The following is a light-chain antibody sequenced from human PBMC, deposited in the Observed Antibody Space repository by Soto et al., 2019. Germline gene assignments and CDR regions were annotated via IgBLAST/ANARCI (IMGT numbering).Light chain of an antibody. CDR1: QSVSIH. V-gene: IGKV3-15*01. J-gene: IGKJ4*01. CDR2: DTS. CDR3: QQYSNWPPRLT. Sequence: ETVMTQSPGNLSVSLGERATLSCRASQSVSIHLAWYQQKPGQAPRLLIYDTSPRATGIPARFSGSGAGTEFTLTISSLQSEDFAVYYCQQYSNWPPRLTFGGGTKVDI.